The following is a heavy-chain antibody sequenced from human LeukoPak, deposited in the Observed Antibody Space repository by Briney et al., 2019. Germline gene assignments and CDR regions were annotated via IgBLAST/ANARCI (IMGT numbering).Heavy chain of an antibody. J-gene: IGHJ4*02. D-gene: IGHD5-18*01. CDR3: AAATLGVDTAMVTPYYFDY. CDR2: IIPIFGTA. V-gene: IGHV1-69*13. CDR1: GGTFSSYA. Sequence: GASVTVSCKASGGTFSSYAISWVRQAPGQGLEWMGGIIPIFGTANYAQKFQGRVTITADESTSTAYMELSSLRSEDTAVYYCAAATLGVDTAMVTPYYFDYWGQGTLVTVSS.